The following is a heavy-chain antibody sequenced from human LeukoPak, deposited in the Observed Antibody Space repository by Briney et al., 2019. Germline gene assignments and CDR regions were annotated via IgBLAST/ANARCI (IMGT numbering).Heavy chain of an antibody. D-gene: IGHD6-13*01. CDR1: GGSISNY. CDR2: IYYSGST. V-gene: IGHV4-59*01. CDR3: ARLAAALDY. Sequence: PSETLSLTCTVSGGSISNYWSWIRQPPGKGLEWIGYIYYSGSTNYNPSLKSRVTISVDTSKNQFSLRLSSVTAADTAVYYCARLAAALDYWGQGTLVTVSS. J-gene: IGHJ4*02.